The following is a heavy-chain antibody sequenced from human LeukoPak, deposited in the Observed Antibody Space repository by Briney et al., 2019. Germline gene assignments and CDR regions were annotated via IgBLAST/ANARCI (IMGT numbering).Heavy chain of an antibody. D-gene: IGHD3-3*01. CDR2: ISGSGGST. CDR1: GFTFSSYA. J-gene: IGHJ5*02. CDR3: AKSPTYYDFWSGHGGPNWFDP. V-gene: IGHV3-23*01. Sequence: GGSLRLSCAASGFTFSSYAMSWVRQAPGKGLEWVSAISGSGGSTYYADSVKGQFTISRDNSKNTLYLQMNSLRAEDTAVYYCAKSPTYYDFWSGHGGPNWFDPWGQGTLVTVSS.